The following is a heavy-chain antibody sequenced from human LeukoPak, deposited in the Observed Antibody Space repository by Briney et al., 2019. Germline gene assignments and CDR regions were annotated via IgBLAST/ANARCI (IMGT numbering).Heavy chain of an antibody. J-gene: IGHJ3*02. CDR2: VDPEDGET. CDR1: GYTFTDYY. V-gene: IGHV1-69-2*01. Sequence: GASVKVSCKVSGYTFTDYYMHWVQQAPGKGLEWMGLVDPEDGETIYAQKFQGRVTMTRDTSTSTVYMELSSLRSEDTAVYYCASLGSEAFDIWGQGTMVTVSS. CDR3: ASLGSEAFDI.